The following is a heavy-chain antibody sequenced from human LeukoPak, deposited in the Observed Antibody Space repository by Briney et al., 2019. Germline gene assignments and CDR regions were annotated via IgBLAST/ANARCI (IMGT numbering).Heavy chain of an antibody. CDR1: GFTFSTYA. CDR3: AKSPVPSCRGSFCYPFDY. D-gene: IGHD2-15*01. CDR2: ISGSDDGT. Sequence: PWGSLRLSCAASGFTFSTYAMSWVRQIPGKGLEWVSAISGSDDGTYYADSVKGRFTISRDNSRNTLYLQMNTLRAEDTAVYFCAKSPVPSCRGSFCYPFDYWGQGNLVTVSS. V-gene: IGHV3-23*01. J-gene: IGHJ4*02.